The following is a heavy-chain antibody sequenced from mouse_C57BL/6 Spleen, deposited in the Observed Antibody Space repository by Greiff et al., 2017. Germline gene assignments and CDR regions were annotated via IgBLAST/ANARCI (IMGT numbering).Heavy chain of an antibody. D-gene: IGHD4-1*01. J-gene: IGHJ4*01. Sequence: QVQLQQPGAELVKPGASVKLSCKASGYTFTSYWMQWVKQRPGQGLAWIGEIDPSDSYTNYNQKFKGKATLTVDTSSSTAYMQRSSLTSEDSAVYCCARRTGTGAMDYWGQGTSVTVSS. CDR2: IDPSDSYT. V-gene: IGHV1-50*01. CDR3: ARRTGTGAMDY. CDR1: GYTFTSYW.